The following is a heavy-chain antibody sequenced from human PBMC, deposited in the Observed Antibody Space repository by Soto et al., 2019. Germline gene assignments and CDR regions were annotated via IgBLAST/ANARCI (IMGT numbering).Heavy chain of an antibody. J-gene: IGHJ3*02. D-gene: IGHD3-22*01. Sequence: GGSLRLSCAASGFTFSSYAMHWVRQAPGKGLEWVAVISYDGSNKYYADSVKGRFTISRDNSKNTLYLQMNSLRAEDTAVYYCARDRAYYYDSSPYNAFDIWGQGTMVTVSS. CDR1: GFTFSSYA. V-gene: IGHV3-30-3*01. CDR2: ISYDGSNK. CDR3: ARDRAYYYDSSPYNAFDI.